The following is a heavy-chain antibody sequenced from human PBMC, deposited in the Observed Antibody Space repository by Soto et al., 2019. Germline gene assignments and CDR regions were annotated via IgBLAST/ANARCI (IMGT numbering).Heavy chain of an antibody. CDR1: GFPFSSYA. D-gene: IGHD6-19*01. CDR2: ISGSGGST. J-gene: IGHJ6*02. CDR3: AKYRSPHSYYYYGMDV. V-gene: IGHV3-23*01. Sequence: GGSLRLSCAASGFPFSSYAMSWVRQAPGKGLEWVSAISGSGGSTYYADSVKGRFTISRDNSKNTLYLQMNSLRVEDTAVYHCAKYRSPHSYYYYGMDVWSRGTTVTVSS.